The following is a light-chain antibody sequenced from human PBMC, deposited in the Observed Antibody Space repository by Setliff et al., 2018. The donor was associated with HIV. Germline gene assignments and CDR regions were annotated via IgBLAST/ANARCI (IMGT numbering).Light chain of an antibody. V-gene: IGLV2-14*01. CDR1: SSDIGGYTY. CDR2: EVN. J-gene: IGLJ1*01. CDR3: TSFTSTSPYV. Sequence: QSVLTQPASVSGSPGQSITISCTGTSSDIGGYTYVSWYQHHPGKAPKLLIYEVNNRPSGVSNRFSGSKSGNTASLTISGLQAEDEANYFCTSFTSTSPYVFGTGTKVTVL.